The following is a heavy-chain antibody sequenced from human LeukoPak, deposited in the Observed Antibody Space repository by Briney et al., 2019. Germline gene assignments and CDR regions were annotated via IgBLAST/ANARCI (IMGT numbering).Heavy chain of an antibody. Sequence: GGSLRLSCAASGFTFSSYSMTWVRQAPGKGLEWVSPISSSSSYIYYADSAKGRFTISRDNAKNSLYLQMNSLRAEDTAVYYCARDLGHQGFIDFDYWGQGTLVTVSS. D-gene: IGHD1-26*01. CDR1: GFTFSSYS. J-gene: IGHJ4*02. CDR2: ISSSSSYI. CDR3: ARDLGHQGFIDFDY. V-gene: IGHV3-21*01.